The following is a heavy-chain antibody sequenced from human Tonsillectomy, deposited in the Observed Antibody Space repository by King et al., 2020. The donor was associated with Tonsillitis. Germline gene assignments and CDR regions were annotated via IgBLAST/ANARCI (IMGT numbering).Heavy chain of an antibody. CDR2: ISAYNGNT. D-gene: IGHD3-3*01. CDR3: ARASWCVSIRIFEIHYGMDV. V-gene: IGHV1-18*04. CDR1: GYTFTSYG. Sequence: VQLVESGAEVKKPGASVKVSCTASGYTFTSYGISWVRQAPGQGLEWMGWISAYNGNTNYAQQLQGRVTMTTDTSTSTAYMELRSLRSDDTAVYYCARASWCVSIRIFEIHYGMDVWGQGTTVTVSS. J-gene: IGHJ6*01.